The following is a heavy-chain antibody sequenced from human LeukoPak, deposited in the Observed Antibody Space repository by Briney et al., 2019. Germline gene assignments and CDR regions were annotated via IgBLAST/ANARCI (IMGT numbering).Heavy chain of an antibody. Sequence: PSETLSLTCTVSGGSISSYYWSWIRQPPGKGLEWIGYIYYSGSTNYNPSLKSRVTISVDTSKNQFSLKLSSVTAADTAVYYCARDLERDYYYYYMDVWGKGTTVTVSS. V-gene: IGHV4-59*01. CDR1: GGSISSYY. D-gene: IGHD3-3*01. CDR3: ARDLERDYYYYYMDV. J-gene: IGHJ6*03. CDR2: IYYSGST.